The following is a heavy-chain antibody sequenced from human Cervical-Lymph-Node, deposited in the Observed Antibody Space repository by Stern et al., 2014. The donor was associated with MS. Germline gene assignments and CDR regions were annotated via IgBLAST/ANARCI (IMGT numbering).Heavy chain of an antibody. CDR1: GFSFSDYY. J-gene: IGHJ4*02. D-gene: IGHD1-1*01. CDR3: ARGTYYFDS. CDR2: HSGRGHII. V-gene: IGHV3-11*01. Sequence: QDQLVQSGGDLVEPGGSLRLSCAASGFSFSDYYVNWLRQAPGKGPEWVAYHSGRGHIINYTDSVKGRFTISRDNAQNSLYLEMNSLRAEDTAVYYCARGTYYFDSWGQGTLVTVSS.